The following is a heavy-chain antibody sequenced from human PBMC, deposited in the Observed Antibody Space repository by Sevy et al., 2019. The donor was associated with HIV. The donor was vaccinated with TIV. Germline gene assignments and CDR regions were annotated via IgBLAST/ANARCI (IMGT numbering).Heavy chain of an antibody. V-gene: IGHV3-23*01. CDR1: GFTFSSYA. CDR3: AKAGDYYDSSGYPYYIDV. CDR2: ISGSGGST. J-gene: IGHJ6*03. D-gene: IGHD3-22*01. Sequence: GGSLRLSCAASGFTFSSYAMSWVRQAPGKGLEWVSAISGSGGSTYYADSVKGRFTISRDNSKNTLYLQMNSLRAEDTAVYYCAKAGDYYDSSGYPYYIDVWGKGTTVTVSS.